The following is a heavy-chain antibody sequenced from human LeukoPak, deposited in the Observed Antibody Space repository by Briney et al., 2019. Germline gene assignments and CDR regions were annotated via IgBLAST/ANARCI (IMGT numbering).Heavy chain of an antibody. CDR1: GLSFSSSW. J-gene: IGHJ4*02. CDR2: INQDGRDK. Sequence: GPCLSPARAAFGLSFSSSWTGSGSQPAGTGLEWVANINQDGRDKNYADSVKGRFTISRANAKTSLCLDMNRLRAPDPLVFSCGRFDRSSGDYLWGQGILVTVSS. CDR3: GRFDRSSGDYL. D-gene: IGHD3-22*01. V-gene: IGHV3-7*01.